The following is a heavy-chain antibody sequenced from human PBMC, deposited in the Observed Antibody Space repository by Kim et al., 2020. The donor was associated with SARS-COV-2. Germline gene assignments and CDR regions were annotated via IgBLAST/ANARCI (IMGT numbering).Heavy chain of an antibody. CDR1: GYTFTSYG. Sequence: ASVKVSCKASGYTFTSYGISWVRQAPGQGLEWMGWISAYNGNTNYAQKLQGRVTMTTDTSTSTAYMELRSLRSDDTAVYYCARVLPHYYDSSGYFAPGLDWGQGTLVTVSS. V-gene: IGHV1-18*04. CDR2: ISAYNGNT. D-gene: IGHD3-22*01. CDR3: ARVLPHYYDSSGYFAPGLD. J-gene: IGHJ4*02.